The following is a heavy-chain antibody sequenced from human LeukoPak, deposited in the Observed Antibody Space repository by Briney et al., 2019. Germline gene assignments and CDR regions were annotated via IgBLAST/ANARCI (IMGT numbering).Heavy chain of an antibody. V-gene: IGHV4-39*01. CDR1: GGSISSSSYY. Sequence: SETLSLTCTVSGGSISSSSYYWGWIRQPPGKGLEWIGSIYYSGSTYYNPSLKSRVTISVDTSKNQFSLKLSSVTAADTAVYYCARGYAFDIWGQGTMVTVSS. CDR3: ARGYAFDI. D-gene: IGHD5-18*01. J-gene: IGHJ3*02. CDR2: IYYSGST.